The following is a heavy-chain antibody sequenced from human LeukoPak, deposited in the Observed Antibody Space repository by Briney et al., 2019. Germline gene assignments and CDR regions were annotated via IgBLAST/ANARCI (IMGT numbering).Heavy chain of an antibody. D-gene: IGHD1-26*01. Sequence: GGSLRLSCAASGFTFSSYGMSWVRQAPGKGLEWVSAISGSGGSTYYADSVKGRFTISRDNSKNTLFLQMNSLRAENTAVYYCAKDLRGTFIGDFDSWGQGTLVTVSS. J-gene: IGHJ4*02. CDR3: AKDLRGTFIGDFDS. V-gene: IGHV3-23*01. CDR1: GFTFSSYG. CDR2: ISGSGGST.